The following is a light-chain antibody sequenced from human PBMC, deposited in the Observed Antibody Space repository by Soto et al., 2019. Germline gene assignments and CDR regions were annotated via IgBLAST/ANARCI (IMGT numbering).Light chain of an antibody. CDR2: EVN. J-gene: IGLJ2*01. CDR1: SSDVGAYNY. V-gene: IGLV2-8*01. CDR3: SSYVGNNNLV. Sequence: QSVLTQPPSASGSPGQSVTISCTGTSSDVGAYNYVSWYQQHPGKAPKLMIYEVNKRPSGVPDRFSGSKSGNTASLTVSGLQAEDEADYYCSSYVGNNNLVFGGGTKLTV.